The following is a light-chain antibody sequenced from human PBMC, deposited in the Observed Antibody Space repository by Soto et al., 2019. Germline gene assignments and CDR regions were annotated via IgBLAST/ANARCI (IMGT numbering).Light chain of an antibody. J-gene: IGKJ5*01. V-gene: IGKV1-39*01. CDR2: GAS. CDR3: QQGFVNPT. Sequence: DIQMTQSPSSLSASVGDRVTITCRASQSISTYLNWYQQKPGKAPKLLIYGASSVTSGVPSRLTGSGSGTDFTITSTSLQPEDFASYYCQQGFVNPTFGQGTRLEIK. CDR1: QSISTY.